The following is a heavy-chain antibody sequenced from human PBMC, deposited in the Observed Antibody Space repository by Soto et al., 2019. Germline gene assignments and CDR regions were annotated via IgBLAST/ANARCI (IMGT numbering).Heavy chain of an antibody. Sequence: QVQLVESGGGVVQPGRSLRLSCAASGFTFSSYGMHWVRQAPGKGLEWVAVISYDGSNKYYADSVKGRFTISRDNSKNTLYLQMNSLRAEDTAVYYCAREYYYDSSGYFSDWYSDLWGRGTLVTVSS. CDR2: ISYDGSNK. CDR3: AREYYYDSSGYFSDWYSDL. CDR1: GFTFSSYG. D-gene: IGHD3-22*01. J-gene: IGHJ2*01. V-gene: IGHV3-30*03.